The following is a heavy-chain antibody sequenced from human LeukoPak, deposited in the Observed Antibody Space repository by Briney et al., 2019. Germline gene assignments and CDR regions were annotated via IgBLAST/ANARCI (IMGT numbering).Heavy chain of an antibody. CDR2: IDGGGGST. CDR3: ARNNRGAFDI. Sequence: PGGSLRLSCAASGFTFSNFVMSWVRQAPGKGLEWVSYIDGGGGSTNYADSVKGRFTISRDNSKNTLYLQMNSLRAEDTAVYYCARNNRGAFDIWGQGTMVTVSS. J-gene: IGHJ3*02. V-gene: IGHV3-23*01. CDR1: GFTFSNFV. D-gene: IGHD1/OR15-1a*01.